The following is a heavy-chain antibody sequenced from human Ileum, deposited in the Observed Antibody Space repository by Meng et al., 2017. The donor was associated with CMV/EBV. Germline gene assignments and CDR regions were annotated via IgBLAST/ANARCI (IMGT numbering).Heavy chain of an antibody. CDR3: ARASPQRRFLSY. V-gene: IGHV4-34*01. CDR1: NSSFSEYY. CDR2: INNRGST. Sequence: GASRFKPSETLPLACAVQNSSFSEYYWTWIRQSPGKGLEWIGEINNRGSTNYNPSLKSRVTISIDTSRNQFSLKLTSMTAADTAVYYCARASPQRRFLSYWGQGTLVTVSS. D-gene: IGHD3-3*01. J-gene: IGHJ4*02.